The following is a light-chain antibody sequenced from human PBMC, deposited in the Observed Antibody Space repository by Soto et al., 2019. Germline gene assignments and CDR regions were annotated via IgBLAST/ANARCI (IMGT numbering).Light chain of an antibody. Sequence: QSVLTQPRSVSGSPGQSVAISCTGTSSDVGGYNYVSWYQQYPGKAPKLMIYDVNKWPSGVPDRFSGSKSGNTASLTISGIQAEDEADYYCSSYAGSNTWAFGGGTKVTVL. J-gene: IGLJ3*02. CDR3: SSYAGSNTWA. V-gene: IGLV2-11*01. CDR1: SSDVGGYNY. CDR2: DVN.